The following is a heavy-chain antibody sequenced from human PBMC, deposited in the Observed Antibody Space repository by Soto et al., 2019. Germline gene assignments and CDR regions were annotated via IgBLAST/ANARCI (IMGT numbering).Heavy chain of an antibody. J-gene: IGHJ6*02. D-gene: IGHD3-10*01. V-gene: IGHV5-10-1*01. Sequence: PKISCQGSGYSFSSYWITWVRQMPGKGLEWMGRIDPSDSYTNYSPSFEGHVTISADTSISTAYLQWSSLKASDTAMYYCARHAGRGQDCYCGMDVWGQGTTVTVSS. CDR3: ARHAGRGQDCYCGMDV. CDR2: IDPSDSYT. CDR1: GYSFSSYW.